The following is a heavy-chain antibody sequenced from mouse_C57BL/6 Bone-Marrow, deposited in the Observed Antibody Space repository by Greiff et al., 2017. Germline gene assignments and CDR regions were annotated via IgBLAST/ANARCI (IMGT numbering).Heavy chain of an antibody. CDR2: IHPSSGST. CDR3: ASAYYGNYDYFDY. J-gene: IGHJ2*01. D-gene: IGHD2-1*01. Sequence: QVQLQQPGAELVKPGASVKLSCKASGYTFTSYWMHWVKQRPGQGLEWIGMIHPSSGSTYYNEKFKSKATLTVDKSSSTAYMQLSSLTSEDSAVYYCASAYYGNYDYFDYWGQGTTLTVSS. V-gene: IGHV1-64*01. CDR1: GYTFTSYW.